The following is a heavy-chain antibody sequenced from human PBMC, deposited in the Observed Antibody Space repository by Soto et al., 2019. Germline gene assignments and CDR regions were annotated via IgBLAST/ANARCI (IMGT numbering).Heavy chain of an antibody. V-gene: IGHV3-33*01. D-gene: IGHD2-21*02. CDR2: IWHDRSNE. J-gene: IGHJ4*02. CDR3: ARDDVSMVTTFLDY. CDR1: VFPFNNDA. Sequence: PGASLGMSFSASVFPFNNDAMHWVRQAPGKGLEWVAVIWHDRSNEHYADSVKGRFRIARDNSNITLYLHMNSLRGEDTALYYCARDDVSMVTTFLDYWGLGTLVTVSS.